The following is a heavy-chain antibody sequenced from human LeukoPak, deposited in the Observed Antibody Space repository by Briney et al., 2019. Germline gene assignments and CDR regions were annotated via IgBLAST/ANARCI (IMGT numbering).Heavy chain of an antibody. V-gene: IGHV3-23*01. CDR2: ISSSSSTI. D-gene: IGHD3-10*01. CDR1: GFTFSSYA. CDR3: AKAGPVVRGFIGYY. J-gene: IGHJ4*02. Sequence: PGGSLRLSCAASGFTFSSYAMSWVRQAPGKGLEWVSYISSSSSTIYYADSVKGRFTISRENSKKTLYLQLNSLRAEDTAIYYCAKAGPVVRGFIGYYWGQGTLVTVSS.